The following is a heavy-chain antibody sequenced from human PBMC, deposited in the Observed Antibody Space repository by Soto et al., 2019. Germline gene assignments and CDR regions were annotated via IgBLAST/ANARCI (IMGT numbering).Heavy chain of an antibody. CDR2: ISAYNGNT. D-gene: IGHD6-13*01. V-gene: IGHV1-18*01. CDR1: GYTFTSYG. Sequence: ASVKVSCKASGYTFTSYGISWVRQAPGQGLEWMGWISAYNGNTNYAQKLQGRVTMTTDTSTSTAYMELRSLRSDDTAVYYCGRGEESSSWYLDAFDIWGQGTMVPVSS. J-gene: IGHJ3*02. CDR3: GRGEESSSWYLDAFDI.